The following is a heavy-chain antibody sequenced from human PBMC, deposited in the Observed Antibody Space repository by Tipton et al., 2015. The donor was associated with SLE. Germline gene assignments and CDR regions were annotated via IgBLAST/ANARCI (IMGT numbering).Heavy chain of an antibody. CDR2: ISSSGSTK. V-gene: IGHV3-48*03. CDR3: ARDLDFSNYYGSGSYDY. D-gene: IGHD3-10*01. Sequence: SLRLSCAASGFTFSSYEMNWVRQAPGKGLEWVSYISSSGSTKYYADSVKGRFTISRDNAKNSLYLQMNSLRAEDTAVYYCARDLDFSNYYGSGSYDYWGQGTLVTVSS. J-gene: IGHJ4*02. CDR1: GFTFSSYE.